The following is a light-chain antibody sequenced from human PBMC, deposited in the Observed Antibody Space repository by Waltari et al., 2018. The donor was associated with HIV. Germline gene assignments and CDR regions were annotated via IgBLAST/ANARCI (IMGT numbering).Light chain of an antibody. V-gene: IGLV1-40*01. CDR3: QSYDRRLSGYV. CDR2: GNN. Sequence: QSVLTQPPSVSGAPGQRVTISCTGSSSKNGAGYHVHWYQHLPGTAPKLLIYGNNNRASGIPARFSASKSGTSAALAITGLQAEDESDYYCQSYDRRLSGYVFGTGTKVTVL. CDR1: SSKNGAGYH. J-gene: IGLJ1*01.